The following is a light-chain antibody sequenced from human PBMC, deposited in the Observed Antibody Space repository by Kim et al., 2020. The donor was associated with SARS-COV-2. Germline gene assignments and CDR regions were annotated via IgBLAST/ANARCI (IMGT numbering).Light chain of an antibody. J-gene: IGKJ5*01. CDR2: DVS. CDR1: QVIRKF. Sequence: DIQMTQSPSSLSASVGDRVTITCQATQVIRKFLNWYQQRPGKAPELLIYDVSNLQRGVPSRFSGSGSGTHFTLTITSVQPEDIGTYYCQQNDNFPITFGQGTRLEIK. V-gene: IGKV1-33*01. CDR3: QQNDNFPIT.